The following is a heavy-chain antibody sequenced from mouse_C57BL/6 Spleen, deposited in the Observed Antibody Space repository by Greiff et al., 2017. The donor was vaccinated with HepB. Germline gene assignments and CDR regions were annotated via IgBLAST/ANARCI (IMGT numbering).Heavy chain of an antibody. D-gene: IGHD1-1*01. CDR1: GYTFTSYW. CDR2: IHPNSGST. V-gene: IGHV1-64*01. Sequence: QVQLQQPGAELVKPGASVKLSYKASGYTFTSYWMHWVKQRPGQGLEWIGMIHPNSGSTNYNEKFKSKATLTVDKSSSTAYMQLSSLTSEDSAVYYCARSGGSSYVFDYWGQGTTLTVSS. J-gene: IGHJ2*01. CDR3: ARSGGSSYVFDY.